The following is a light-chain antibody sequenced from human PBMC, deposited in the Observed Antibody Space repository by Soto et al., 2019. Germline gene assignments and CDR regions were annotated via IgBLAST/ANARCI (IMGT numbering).Light chain of an antibody. CDR2: KAS. J-gene: IGKJ1*01. V-gene: IGKV1-5*03. CDR1: QSISSW. CDR3: QQYNSYPWT. Sequence: DIQMTQSPSTLSASVGDRVTITCRASQSISSWLAWYQQKPGKAPKLLIYKASSLESGVPSRFSGSGSATEYTLTISSLQPDDFATYYGQQYNSYPWTFGQGTKVEIK.